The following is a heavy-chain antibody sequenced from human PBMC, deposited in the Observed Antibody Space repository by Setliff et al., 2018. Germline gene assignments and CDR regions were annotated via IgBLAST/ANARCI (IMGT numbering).Heavy chain of an antibody. V-gene: IGHV4-61*09. CDR3: ARVSGFLYVDV. CDR2: INRRGST. Sequence: PSETLSLTCTVSGGSVNSGYDNWNWLRQPAGKGLEWIGHINRRGSTNFSPSLKSRVTISLDTSKNQFSLQLSSVSAADTALYYCARVSGFLYVDVWGKGTTVTVSS. CDR1: GGSVNSGYDN. D-gene: IGHD3-3*01. J-gene: IGHJ6*03.